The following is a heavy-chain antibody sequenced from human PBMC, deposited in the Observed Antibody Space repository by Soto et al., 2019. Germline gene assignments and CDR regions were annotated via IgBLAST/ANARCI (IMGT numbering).Heavy chain of an antibody. J-gene: IGHJ4*02. Sequence: QVQLVQSGAEVKKPGASMKVSCKASGYTLTTYGISWVRQAPGQGLEWMGWISAYNSKNNYAQKFQGRVTMTTDTSTSIAYMELRSLSSDDTAVYYCARVPPTSCSGGSCYSHYFDYWGQGTLVTVSS. CDR3: ARVPPTSCSGGSCYSHYFDY. CDR1: GYTLTTYG. V-gene: IGHV1-18*01. CDR2: ISAYNSKN. D-gene: IGHD2-15*01.